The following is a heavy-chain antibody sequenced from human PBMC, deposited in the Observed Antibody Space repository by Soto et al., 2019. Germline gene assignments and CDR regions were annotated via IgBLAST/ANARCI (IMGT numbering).Heavy chain of an antibody. V-gene: IGHV3-48*01. CDR2: ISSSSSTI. CDR1: GFTFSSYS. D-gene: IGHD3-10*01. J-gene: IGHJ4*02. CDR3: ASKGYYYGSGSYSYYCDY. Sequence: EVQLVESGGGLVQPGGSLRLSCAASGFTFSSYSMNWVRQAPGKGLQWVSYISSSSSTIYYADSVKGRFTISRDNAKNSLYLQMNSLRAEDTAVYYCASKGYYYGSGSYSYYCDYWGPGPLVTVSS.